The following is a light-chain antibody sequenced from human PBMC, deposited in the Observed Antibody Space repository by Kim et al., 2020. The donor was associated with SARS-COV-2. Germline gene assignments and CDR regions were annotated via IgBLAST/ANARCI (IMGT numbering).Light chain of an antibody. CDR3: QQYVSSPWT. V-gene: IGKV3-20*01. Sequence: SPGERASLACRASQTVYSNYLAWYQQKPGQAPRLLIFGASSRATGIPDRFSGSGSGTDFTLTISRLEPEDFAVYSCQQYVSSPWTFGQGTKVDIK. CDR1: QTVYSNY. CDR2: GAS. J-gene: IGKJ1*01.